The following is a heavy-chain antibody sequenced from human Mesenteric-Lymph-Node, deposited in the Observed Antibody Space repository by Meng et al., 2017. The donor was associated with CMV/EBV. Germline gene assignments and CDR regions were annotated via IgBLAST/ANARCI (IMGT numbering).Heavy chain of an antibody. V-gene: IGHV3-74*01. Sequence: GESLKISCVASGITVYGSYMSWVRQAPGKGLVWVSRINSDGSSTSYADSVKGRFTISRDNAKNTLYLQMNSLRAEDTAVYYCAGELRGVLDYWGQGTLVTVSS. CDR3: AGELRGVLDY. CDR2: INSDGSST. J-gene: IGHJ4*02. CDR1: GITVYGSY. D-gene: IGHD2-15*01.